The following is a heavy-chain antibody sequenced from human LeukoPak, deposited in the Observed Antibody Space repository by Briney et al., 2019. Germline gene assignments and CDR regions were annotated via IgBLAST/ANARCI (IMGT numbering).Heavy chain of an antibody. CDR1: GFTFSSYA. J-gene: IGHJ6*02. CDR3: ARDDYYGSGSYYPYYYHYYGMDV. D-gene: IGHD3-10*01. Sequence: GGSLRLSCAASGFTFSSYAMHWVRQAPGKGLEWVAVISYDGSNKYYADSVKGRFTISRDNSKNTLYLQMNSLRAEDTAVYYCARDDYYGSGSYYPYYYHYYGMDVWGQGTTVTVSS. CDR2: ISYDGSNK. V-gene: IGHV3-30*04.